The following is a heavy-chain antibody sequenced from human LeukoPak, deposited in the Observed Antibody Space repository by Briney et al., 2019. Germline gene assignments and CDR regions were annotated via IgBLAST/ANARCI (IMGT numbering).Heavy chain of an antibody. D-gene: IGHD3-9*01. V-gene: IGHV3-23*01. CDR3: AKLRTYFYFDF. J-gene: IGHJ2*01. CDR2: ISGSGSDT. Sequence: GGSLRLSCAASGFNFSPYGMSWSRQAPGKGLEWVAGISGSGSDTYYADSVKGRFTISRDNFKNTVDLQMNSLRADDTAVYYCAKLRTYFYFDFWGRGTLVTVSS. CDR1: GFNFSPYG.